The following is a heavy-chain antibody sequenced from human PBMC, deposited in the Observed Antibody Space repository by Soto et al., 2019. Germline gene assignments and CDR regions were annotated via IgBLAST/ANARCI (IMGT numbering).Heavy chain of an antibody. CDR3: ASTPRCSYYYFWSGYPRPNCMYV. J-gene: IGHJ6*02. V-gene: IGHV4-39*01. D-gene: IGHD3-3*01. Sequence: QLQLPESGPGLVKPSETLSLTCTVSGGSISSSSYYLGWIRQPPGKGLEWIVSIYYSGSTYYNPSLKCRLTISIDTSQNLFALKMSSVTAADTAVYYCASTPRCSYYYFWSGYPRPNCMYVWVQGTTVTVSS. CDR2: IYYSGST. CDR1: GGSISSSSYY.